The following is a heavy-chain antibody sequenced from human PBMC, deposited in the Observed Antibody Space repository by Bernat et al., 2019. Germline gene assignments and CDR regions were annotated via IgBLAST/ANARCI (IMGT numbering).Heavy chain of an antibody. D-gene: IGHD3-3*01. V-gene: IGHV3-53*05. Sequence: VQLVETGGGLIQPGGSLRLSCAASGFTVSSNYMSWVRQAPGKGLEWVAVIDSGGSTYYADSVKGRFTISRDNSKNTLYLQMNSLRAEDTAVYYCARSLYVFWSGYYTAGDYYYYIDVWGKGTTVTVSS. J-gene: IGHJ6*03. CDR1: GFTVSSNY. CDR3: ARSLYVFWSGYYTAGDYYYYIDV. CDR2: IDSGGST.